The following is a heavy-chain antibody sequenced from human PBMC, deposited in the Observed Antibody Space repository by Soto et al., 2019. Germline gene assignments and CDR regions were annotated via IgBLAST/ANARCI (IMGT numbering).Heavy chain of an antibody. CDR3: ALVVTPMAIDY. D-gene: IGHD5-18*01. V-gene: IGHV1-8*01. Sequence: GASVKVSCKASGSTFTNNNITWVRQATGQGLEWMGWMNTKSGNTGHAQKFQGRVTLTRNTSIHTAYMELSSLRSEDTAVYYCALVVTPMAIDYWGQGTLVTVSS. CDR2: MNTKSGNT. J-gene: IGHJ4*02. CDR1: GSTFTNNN.